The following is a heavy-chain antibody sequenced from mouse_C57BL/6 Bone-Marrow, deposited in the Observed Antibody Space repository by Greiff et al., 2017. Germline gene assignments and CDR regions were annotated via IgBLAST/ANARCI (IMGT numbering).Heavy chain of an antibody. CDR1: GFTFSSYA. Sequence: EVQRVESGGGLVKPGGSLKLSCAASGFTFSSYAMSLVRQTPEKRLAWVATISDGGSYTYYPDNVKGRFTISRDNAKNNLYLQMSHLKSEDTAMYYCARDPIYYYGSSYGGCAYWGQGTLVTVSA. CDR2: ISDGGSYT. CDR3: ARDPIYYYGSSYGGCAY. J-gene: IGHJ3*01. V-gene: IGHV5-4*01. D-gene: IGHD1-1*01.